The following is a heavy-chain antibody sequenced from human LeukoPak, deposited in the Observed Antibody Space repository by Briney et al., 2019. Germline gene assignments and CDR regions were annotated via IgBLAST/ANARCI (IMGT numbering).Heavy chain of an antibody. V-gene: IGHV3-30*18. CDR1: GFTFNNYG. CDR2: ISDDGRNK. D-gene: IGHD6-13*01. CDR3: AKDRETTASGTFDY. J-gene: IGHJ4*02. Sequence: GGSLRLSCAASGFTFNNYGMHYVRQAPGKGLEWVAVISDDGRNKNYADSVEGRFTISRDNSNNTLYLQMNSLRAGDTGVYYCAKDRETTASGTFDYWGQGTLVTVSS.